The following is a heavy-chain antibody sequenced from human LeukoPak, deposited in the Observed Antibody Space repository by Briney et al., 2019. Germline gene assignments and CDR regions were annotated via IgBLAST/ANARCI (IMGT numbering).Heavy chain of an antibody. CDR3: ARELVYPYYDILTGDYIDYYCGMDV. CDR1: GGSFSAYY. CDR2: ISHSGST. J-gene: IGHJ6*04. Sequence: SETLSLTCAVYGGSFSAYYWSWIRQPPGKGLEWIGEISHSGSTSSNPSPKSRVTKSVRQSKNQFSLKLTFLTAADTAVYYCARELVYPYYDILTGDYIDYYCGMDVWGKGTAVTVSS. V-gene: IGHV4-34*01. D-gene: IGHD3-9*01.